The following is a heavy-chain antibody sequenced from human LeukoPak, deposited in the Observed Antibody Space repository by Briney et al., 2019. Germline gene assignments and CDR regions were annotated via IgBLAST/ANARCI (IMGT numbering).Heavy chain of an antibody. CDR1: GFTFSSYS. D-gene: IGHD4-23*01. CDR2: ISSSSSYI. CDR3: ARWMVTPSDY. Sequence: GGSLRPSCAASGFTFSSYSMNWVRQAPGKGLEWVSSISSSSSYIYYADSVKGRFTISRDNAKNSLYLQMNSLRAEDTAVYYCARWMVTPSDYWGQGTLVTVSS. J-gene: IGHJ4*02. V-gene: IGHV3-21*01.